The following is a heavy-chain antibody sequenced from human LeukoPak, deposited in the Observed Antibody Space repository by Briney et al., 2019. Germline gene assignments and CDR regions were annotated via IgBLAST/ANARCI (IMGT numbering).Heavy chain of an antibody. Sequence: SSVKVSCKASGGTFSSYAISWVRQAPGQGLEWMGGIIPIFGTANYAQKFQGRVTITADESTSTDYMELSSLRSEDTAVYYCARGIGDYRDSGFDDWGQGSPVTVSS. CDR3: ARGIGDYRDSGFDD. D-gene: IGHD4-17*01. CDR1: GGTFSSYA. CDR2: IIPIFGTA. V-gene: IGHV1-69*01. J-gene: IGHJ4*02.